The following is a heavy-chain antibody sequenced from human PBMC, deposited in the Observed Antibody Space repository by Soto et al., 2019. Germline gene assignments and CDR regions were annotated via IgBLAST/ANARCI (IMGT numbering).Heavy chain of an antibody. CDR1: GYTLTELS. J-gene: IGHJ4*02. D-gene: IGHD1-26*01. Sequence: GASVKVSCKVSGYTLTELSMHWVRQAPGKGLEWMGGFDPEDGETIYAQKFQGRVTMTEDTSTDTAYMELSSLRSEDTAVYYCATAPPPRISGSYVMVYFDYWGQGTLVTVSS. CDR2: FDPEDGET. V-gene: IGHV1-24*01. CDR3: ATAPPPRISGSYVMVYFDY.